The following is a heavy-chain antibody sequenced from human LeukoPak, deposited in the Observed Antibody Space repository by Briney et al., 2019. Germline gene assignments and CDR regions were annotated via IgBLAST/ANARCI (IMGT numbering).Heavy chain of an antibody. CDR3: ARRSQAAAGRGIDY. CDR2: MSNSGST. J-gene: IGHJ4*02. D-gene: IGHD6-13*01. Sequence: PSETLSLTCTVSGGSISSSSYYCGWIRQSPGKGLEWIGTMSNSGSTYYNPSLKSRVTISGDTAKNQFSLKLSSVTAADTAVYYCARRSQAAAGRGIDYWGQGTLVTVSS. CDR1: GGSISSSSYY. V-gene: IGHV4-39*01.